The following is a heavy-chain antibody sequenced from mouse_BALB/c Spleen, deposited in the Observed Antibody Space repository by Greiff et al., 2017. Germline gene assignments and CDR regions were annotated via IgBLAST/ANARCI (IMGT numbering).Heavy chain of an antibody. Sequence: QVQLKQPGAELVRPGASVKLSCKASGYTFTSYWINWVKQRPGQGLEWIGNIYPSDSYTNYNQKFKDKATLTVDKSSSTAYMQLSSPTSEDSAVYYCTRSQIYSGTTYFDYWGQGTTLTVSS. D-gene: IGHD2-1*01. CDR1: GYTFTSYW. CDR3: TRSQIYSGTTYFDY. CDR2: IYPSDSYT. J-gene: IGHJ2*01. V-gene: IGHV1-69*02.